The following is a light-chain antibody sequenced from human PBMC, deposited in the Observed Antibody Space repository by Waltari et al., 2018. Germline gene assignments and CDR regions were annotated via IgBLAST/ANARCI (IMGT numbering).Light chain of an antibody. J-gene: IGLJ3*02. CDR1: SSDVGGYNS. Sequence: QSALTQPRSVSGSPGQSVTISCTGTSSDVGGYNSVSWYQQHPGKAPKLMIHDVSQPPSGGPERFSGSKSGNTASLTISGLQAEDEADYYCCSYAGSYTYLFGGGTKLTVL. CDR3: CSYAGSYTYL. CDR2: DVS. V-gene: IGLV2-11*01.